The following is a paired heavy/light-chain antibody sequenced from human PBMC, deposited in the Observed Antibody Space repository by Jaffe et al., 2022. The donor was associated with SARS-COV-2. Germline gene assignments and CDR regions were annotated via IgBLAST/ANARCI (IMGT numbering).Light chain of an antibody. CDR2: AAS. Sequence: DIQMTQSPSSLSASVGDRVTITCRASQSISSYLNWYQQKPGKAPKLLIYAASSLQSGVPSRFSGSGSGTDFTLTISSLQPEDFATYYCQQSYSTPPVTFGQGTRLEIK. J-gene: IGKJ5*01. CDR3: QQSYSTPPVT. CDR1: QSISSY. V-gene: IGKV1-39*01.
Heavy chain of an antibody. V-gene: IGHV3-7*01. CDR2: IKQDGSEK. Sequence: EVQLVESGGGLVQPGGSLRLSCAASGFTFSSYWMSWVRQAPGKGLEWVANIKQDGSEKYYVDSVKGRFTISRDNAKNSLYLQMNSLRAEDTAVYYCAREMGGGYCSSTSCYLAGQDYYGMDVWGQGTTVTVSS. J-gene: IGHJ6*02. CDR3: AREMGGGYCSSTSCYLAGQDYYGMDV. CDR1: GFTFSSYW. D-gene: IGHD2-2*01.